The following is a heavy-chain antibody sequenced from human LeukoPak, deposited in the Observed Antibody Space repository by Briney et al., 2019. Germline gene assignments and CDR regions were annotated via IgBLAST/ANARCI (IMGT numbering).Heavy chain of an antibody. CDR3: ARHPHRNWNYVPHDY. J-gene: IGHJ4*02. Sequence: SETLSLTCAVYGGSFSGYYWSWIRQPPGKGLEWIGEINHSGSTNYNPSLKSRVTISVDTSKNQFSLKLSSVTAADTAVYYCARHPHRNWNYVPHDYWGQGTLVTVSS. CDR1: GGSFSGYY. CDR2: INHSGST. D-gene: IGHD1-7*01. V-gene: IGHV4-34*01.